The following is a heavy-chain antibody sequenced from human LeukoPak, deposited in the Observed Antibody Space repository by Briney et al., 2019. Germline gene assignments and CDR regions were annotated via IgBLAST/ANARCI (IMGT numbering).Heavy chain of an antibody. CDR2: IYYSGST. CDR3: ARTTADYYYGSGSYQYYFDY. CDR1: GGSISSSSFY. D-gene: IGHD3-10*01. V-gene: IGHV4-39*01. J-gene: IGHJ4*02. Sequence: SETLSLTCTVSGGSISSSSFYWGWIRQPPGKGLEWIGSIYYSGSTYYNPSLKSRVTISVDTSKNQFSLKLSSVTAADTAVYYCARTTADYYYGSGSYQYYFDYWGQGTLVTVSS.